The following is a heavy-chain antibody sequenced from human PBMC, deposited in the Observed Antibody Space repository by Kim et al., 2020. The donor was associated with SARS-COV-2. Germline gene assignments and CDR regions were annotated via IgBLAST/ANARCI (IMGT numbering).Heavy chain of an antibody. D-gene: IGHD3-10*01. CDR2: T. CDR3: ARSGPPFYFDY. J-gene: IGHJ4*02. V-gene: IGHV4-39*01. Sequence: TYYHPSLKSRVTISVDTSKNQFSLKLSSVTAADTAVYYCARSGPPFYFDYWGQGTLVTVSS.